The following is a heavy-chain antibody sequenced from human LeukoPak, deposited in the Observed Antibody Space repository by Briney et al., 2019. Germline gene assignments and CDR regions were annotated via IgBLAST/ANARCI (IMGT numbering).Heavy chain of an antibody. V-gene: IGHV3-23*01. J-gene: IGHJ1*01. Sequence: GGSLRLSCAASGFTFSSYAMSWVRQAPGKGLEWVSAISGSGGSTYYADSVKGRFTISRDNSKNTLYLQMDSLRAEDTAVYYCAKAYSGSLTQHWGQGTLVTVSS. D-gene: IGHD1-26*01. CDR2: ISGSGGST. CDR1: GFTFSSYA. CDR3: AKAYSGSLTQH.